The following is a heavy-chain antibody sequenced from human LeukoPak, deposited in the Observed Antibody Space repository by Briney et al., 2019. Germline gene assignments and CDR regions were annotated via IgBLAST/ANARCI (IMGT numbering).Heavy chain of an antibody. V-gene: IGHV3-21*01. CDR2: ISSSSSYI. Sequence: PGGSLRLSCAASGFTFSKALMSWVRQAPGKGLEWVSCISSSSSYIHYADSVKGRFTISRDNAKKSLYLQMDSLRAEDTAVYYCARDERDSFDYWGQGTLVTVSS. CDR1: GFTFSKAL. CDR3: ARDERDSFDY. J-gene: IGHJ4*02. D-gene: IGHD3/OR15-3a*01.